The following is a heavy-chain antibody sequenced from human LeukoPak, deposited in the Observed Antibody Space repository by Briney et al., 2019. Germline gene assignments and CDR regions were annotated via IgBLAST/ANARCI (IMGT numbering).Heavy chain of an antibody. CDR3: VRESGSTGFDY. D-gene: IGHD1-26*01. Sequence: PGGSLRLSCVASEFTFSNSWMTWVRQAPGKGLERVANIKDDGSAKYYVDSVKGRFTISRDNSKNTLYVQMNSLRAEDTAVYYCVRESGSTGFDYWGQGTLVTVSS. CDR2: IKDDGSAK. V-gene: IGHV3-7*03. CDR1: EFTFSNSW. J-gene: IGHJ4*02.